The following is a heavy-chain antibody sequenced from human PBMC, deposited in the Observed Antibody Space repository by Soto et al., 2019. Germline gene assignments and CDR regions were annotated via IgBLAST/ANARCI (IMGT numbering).Heavy chain of an antibody. CDR2: ISSSSTTI. J-gene: IGHJ5*02. CDR3: ARDKGCSGGSCYPDWFDP. CDR1: GFTLSSYS. V-gene: IGHV3-48*01. Sequence: GGSLRLSCAASGFTLSSYSMNWVRQAPGKGLEWVSYISSSSTTIYYTDSVKGRFTISRDNAKNSLYLQMNSLRAEDTAVYYCARDKGCSGGSCYPDWFDPWGRGTLVTVSS. D-gene: IGHD2-15*01.